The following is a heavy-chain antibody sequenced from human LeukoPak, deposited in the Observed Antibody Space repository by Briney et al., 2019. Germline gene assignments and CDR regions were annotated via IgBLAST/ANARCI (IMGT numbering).Heavy chain of an antibody. CDR2: ISWNSGSI. CDR1: GFTFDDFA. D-gene: IGHD1-26*01. CDR3: AKDIAYSATYYDY. Sequence: GGSLRLSCAASGFTFDDFAMHWVRQAPGKGLEWVSSISWNSGSIGYADSVKGRSTISRDNARNSLYLQMNSLRAEDTAFYYCAKDIAYSATYYDYWGQGTLVTVSS. V-gene: IGHV3-9*01. J-gene: IGHJ4*02.